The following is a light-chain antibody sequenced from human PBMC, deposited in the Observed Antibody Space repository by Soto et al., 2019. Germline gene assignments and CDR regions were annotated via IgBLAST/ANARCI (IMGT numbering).Light chain of an antibody. Sequence: QSALTQPASVSGSPGQSITISCTGTSSDVGYYNYVSWYQQHPGKAPKVMISEVSKRPSGVSNRFSGSKSGNTASLTISGLQAEDEADYYCSSFTRSDTWVFGGGTKLTVL. V-gene: IGLV2-14*01. CDR3: SSFTRSDTWV. CDR2: EVS. J-gene: IGLJ3*02. CDR1: SSDVGYYNY.